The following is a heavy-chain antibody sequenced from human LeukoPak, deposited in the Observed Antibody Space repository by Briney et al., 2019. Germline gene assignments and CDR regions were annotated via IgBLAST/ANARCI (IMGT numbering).Heavy chain of an antibody. CDR3: ARAWNSYFGY. J-gene: IGHJ4*02. Sequence: KPGGSLRLSCAASGFTFSNYNMNWVRQAPGKGLEWVSSISSSSSYIYYADSVKGRFTISRDNAKNSLYLQMNSLRADDTAVYYCARAWNSYFGYWGQGTLVTVSS. CDR2: ISSSSSYI. V-gene: IGHV3-21*01. CDR1: GFTFSNYN. D-gene: IGHD2/OR15-2a*01.